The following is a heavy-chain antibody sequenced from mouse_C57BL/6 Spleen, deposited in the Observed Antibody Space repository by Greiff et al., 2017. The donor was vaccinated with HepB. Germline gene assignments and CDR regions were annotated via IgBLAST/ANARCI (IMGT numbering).Heavy chain of an antibody. CDR3: TNLYYDYPWFAY. D-gene: IGHD2-4*01. CDR2: ISSGGDYI. Sequence: EVHLVESGEGLVKPGGSLKLSCAASGFTFSSYAMSWVRQTPEKRLEWVAYISSGGDYIYYADTVKGRFTISRDNARNTLYLQMISLKSEDTAMYYCTNLYYDYPWFAYWGQGTLVTVSA. J-gene: IGHJ3*01. V-gene: IGHV5-9-1*02. CDR1: GFTFSSYA.